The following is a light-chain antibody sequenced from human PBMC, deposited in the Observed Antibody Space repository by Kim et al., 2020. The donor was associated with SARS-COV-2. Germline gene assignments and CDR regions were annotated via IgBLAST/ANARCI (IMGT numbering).Light chain of an antibody. J-gene: IGLJ1*01. CDR1: SSSVGRYNY. CDR3: SSYTSSSTPYV. CDR2: DVS. V-gene: IGLV2-14*03. Sequence: QSIPISCHGTSSSVGRYNYASWYQQHPGKAPILMIYDVSNRPSGVSNRFSGSKSGNTASLTISGLQAEDEADYYCSSYTSSSTPYVFGTGTKSPS.